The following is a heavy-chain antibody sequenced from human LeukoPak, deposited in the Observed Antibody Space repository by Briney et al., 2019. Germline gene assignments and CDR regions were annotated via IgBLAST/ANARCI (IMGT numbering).Heavy chain of an antibody. CDR3: ARFYVLRYFDWLSSYGMDV. CDR1: GYTFTIYD. Sequence: ASVKVSCKASGYTFTIYDINWVRQATGQGLEWMGWMNPNSGNTGYAQKFQGRVTMTRNTSISTAYMELSSLRSEDTAVYYCARFYVLRYFDWLSSYGMDVWGQGTTVTVSS. J-gene: IGHJ6*02. CDR2: MNPNSGNT. D-gene: IGHD3-9*01. V-gene: IGHV1-8*01.